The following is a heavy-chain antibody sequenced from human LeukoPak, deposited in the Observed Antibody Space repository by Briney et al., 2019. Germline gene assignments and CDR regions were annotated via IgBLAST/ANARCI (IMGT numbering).Heavy chain of an antibody. CDR2: INPNSGGT. D-gene: IGHD2/OR15-2a*01. CDR1: GYTFSGYY. V-gene: IGHV1-2*02. Sequence: GSVKVSCKASGYTFSGYYMHWVRQAPGHGLEWMGWINPNSGGTNYAKKFQGRVTLTRDTSISTAYMELSRLRSDDTAEYYCANLNRDFDYWGQGTLVTVSS. J-gene: IGHJ4*02. CDR3: ANLNRDFDY.